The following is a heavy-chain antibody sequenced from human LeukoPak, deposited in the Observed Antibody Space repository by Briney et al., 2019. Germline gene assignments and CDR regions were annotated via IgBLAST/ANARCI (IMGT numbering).Heavy chain of an antibody. V-gene: IGHV4-34*01. J-gene: IGHJ4*02. D-gene: IGHD3-3*01. Sequence: PSATLSLTCAVYGASFSGYYWGWIRQPPGKGLEWIGEINHSGSTNYNPSLRSLATLSVDTSKNQFSLKLSSVTAEDTAVYYCARGEPTNYDFWSGYPGKYYFDYWGRGTLVTVSS. CDR2: INHSGST. CDR1: GASFSGYY. CDR3: ARGEPTNYDFWSGYPGKYYFDY.